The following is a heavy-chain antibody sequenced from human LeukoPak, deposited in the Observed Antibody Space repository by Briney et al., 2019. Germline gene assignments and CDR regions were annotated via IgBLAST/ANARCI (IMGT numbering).Heavy chain of an antibody. Sequence: PSETLSLTCAVYGGSFSGYYWSWIRQPPGKGLEWIGEINHSGSTNYNPSLKSRVTISVDTSKNQFSLKLSSVTAADTAVYYCARHESIAAAGMGDYWGQGTLVTVSS. CDR1: GGSFSGYY. V-gene: IGHV4-34*01. J-gene: IGHJ4*02. CDR3: ARHESIAAAGMGDY. D-gene: IGHD6-13*01. CDR2: INHSGST.